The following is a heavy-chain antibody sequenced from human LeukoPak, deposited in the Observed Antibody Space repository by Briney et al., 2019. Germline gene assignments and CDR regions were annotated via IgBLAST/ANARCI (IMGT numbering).Heavy chain of an antibody. V-gene: IGHV1-2*04. CDR2: INPNSGGT. Sequence: ASVKVSCKASGYTFTGYYMHWVRQAPGQGLEWMGWINPNSGGTNYAQKFQGWVTMTRDTSISTAYMELSRLRSDDTAVYYCARDLTSTGTTPYYYYYGMDVWGQGTTVTVSS. CDR3: ARDLTSTGTTPYYYYYGMDV. CDR1: GYTFTGYY. D-gene: IGHD1-1*01. J-gene: IGHJ6*02.